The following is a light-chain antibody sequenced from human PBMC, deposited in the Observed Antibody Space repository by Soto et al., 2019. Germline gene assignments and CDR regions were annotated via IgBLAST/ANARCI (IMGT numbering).Light chain of an antibody. J-gene: IGKJ3*01. CDR3: QHYGTSPILT. CDR2: AAS. V-gene: IGKV3-20*01. CDR1: QTLSTNS. Sequence: EIVLTQSPGTLSLSPGERATLSCRASQTLSTNSLAWYQQRPGQTPRLLIYAASTRDTDIPDRFNGSGSGTDFALTISRLEPEDFALYYCQHYGTSPILTFGPGTKVDL.